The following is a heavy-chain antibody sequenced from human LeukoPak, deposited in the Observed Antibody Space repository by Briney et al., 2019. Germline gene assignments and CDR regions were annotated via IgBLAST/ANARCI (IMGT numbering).Heavy chain of an antibody. CDR2: IYYSGST. Sequence: SETLSLTCTVSGGSISSSSYYWGWIRQPPGKGLEWIGSIYYSGSTYYNPSLKSRVTISVGTSKNQFSLKLSSVTAADTAVYYCARGSADDSSGYYPLSYYYYYGMDVWGQGTTVTVSS. J-gene: IGHJ6*02. V-gene: IGHV4-39*01. CDR3: ARGSADDSSGYYPLSYYYYYGMDV. D-gene: IGHD3-22*01. CDR1: GGSISSSSYY.